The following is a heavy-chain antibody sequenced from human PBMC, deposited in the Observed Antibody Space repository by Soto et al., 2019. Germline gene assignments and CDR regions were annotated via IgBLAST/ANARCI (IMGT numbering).Heavy chain of an antibody. J-gene: IGHJ6*02. CDR2: ISGSGGST. CDR3: ARDSPIAVAGTILYYYYGMDV. D-gene: IGHD6-19*01. CDR1: GFTFSSYA. Sequence: VGSLRLSCAASGFTFSSYAMSWVRQAPGKGLEWVSGISGSGGSTWYADSVKGRFTISRDNSKNTVYLQMNSLRAEDTAIYYCARDSPIAVAGTILYYYYGMDVWGQGTTVTVSS. V-gene: IGHV3-23*01.